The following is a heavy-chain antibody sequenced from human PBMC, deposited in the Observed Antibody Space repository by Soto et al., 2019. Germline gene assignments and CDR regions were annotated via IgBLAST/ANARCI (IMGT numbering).Heavy chain of an antibody. D-gene: IGHD3-10*01. CDR3: ARGGFSGSGSYIQGDY. CDR2: IKSDGSSI. J-gene: IGHJ4*02. CDR1: GFTFSNYW. V-gene: IGHV3-74*01. Sequence: EVQLVESGGGLVQPGGSLRLSCAASGFTFSNYWMHWVRQAPGKGLVWVSRIKSDGSSISYADSVKGRFTISRDNARNTLYLQMNSLRVEDTAVYYCARGGFSGSGSYIQGDYWGQGTLVTVSS.